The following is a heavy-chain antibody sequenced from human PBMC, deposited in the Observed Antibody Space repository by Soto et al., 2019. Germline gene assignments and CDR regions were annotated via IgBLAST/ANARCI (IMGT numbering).Heavy chain of an antibody. CDR3: ARAAHYDILTGYKPHYFDY. CDR2: ISAYNGNT. Sequence: ASVKVSCKASGYTFTSYGISWVRQAPGQGLEWMGWISAYNGNTNYAQKLQGRVTMTTDTSTSTAYMKLRSLRSDDTAVYYCARAAHYDILTGYKPHYFDYWGQGTLVTVSS. CDR1: GYTFTSYG. D-gene: IGHD3-9*01. J-gene: IGHJ4*02. V-gene: IGHV1-18*01.